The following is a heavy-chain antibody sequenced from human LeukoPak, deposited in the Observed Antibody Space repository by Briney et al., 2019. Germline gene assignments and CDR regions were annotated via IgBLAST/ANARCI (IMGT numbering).Heavy chain of an antibody. V-gene: IGHV3-48*04. D-gene: IGHD2-15*01. CDR1: GFTFSSYA. J-gene: IGHJ6*02. CDR3: ASDCSGGSCSVGMDV. CDR2: ISSSGSTI. Sequence: GASLRLSCAASGFTFSSYAMSWVRQAPGKGLEWVSYISSSGSTIYYADSVKGRFTISRDNAKNSLYLQMNSLRAEDTAVYYCASDCSGGSCSVGMDVWGQGTTVTVSS.